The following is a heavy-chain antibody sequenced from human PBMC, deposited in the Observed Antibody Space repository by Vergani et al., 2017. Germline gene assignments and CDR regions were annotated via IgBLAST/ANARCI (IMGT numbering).Heavy chain of an antibody. CDR2: ISGSGGST. CDR3: ANLITMIVVVANPLFDY. V-gene: IGHV3-23*04. D-gene: IGHD3-22*01. Sequence: VQLVESGGGVVQPGRSLRLSCAASGFTFSSYAMSWVRQAPGKGLEWVSAISGSGGSTYYADSVKGRFTISRDNSKNTLYLQMNSLRAEDTAVYYCANLITMIVVVANPLFDYWGQGTLVTVSS. CDR1: GFTFSSYA. J-gene: IGHJ4*02.